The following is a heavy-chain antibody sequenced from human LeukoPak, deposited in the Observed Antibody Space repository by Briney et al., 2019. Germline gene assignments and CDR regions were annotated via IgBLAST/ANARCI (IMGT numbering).Heavy chain of an antibody. Sequence: GGSLRLTCAASGFTFSSYGMHWVRQAPGKGLEWVAVISYDGSNKYYADSVKGRFTISRDNSKNTLYLQMNSLRAEDTAVYYCAKYDLTRDAFDIWGQGTMVTVSS. CDR1: GFTFSSYG. CDR2: ISYDGSNK. CDR3: AKYDLTRDAFDI. D-gene: IGHD3-16*01. J-gene: IGHJ3*02. V-gene: IGHV3-30*18.